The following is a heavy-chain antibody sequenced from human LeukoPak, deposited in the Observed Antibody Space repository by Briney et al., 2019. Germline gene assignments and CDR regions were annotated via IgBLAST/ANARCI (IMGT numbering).Heavy chain of an antibody. D-gene: IGHD4-17*01. Sequence: GGSLRLSCAASGFTFSSYWMSWVRQALGKGLEWVANIKQDGSEKYYVDSVKGRFTISRDNAKNTLYLQMNSLRAEDTAVYYCARSWVTTSSDSFDIWGQGTMVTVSS. J-gene: IGHJ3*02. CDR3: ARSWVTTSSDSFDI. CDR1: GFTFSSYW. V-gene: IGHV3-7*01. CDR2: IKQDGSEK.